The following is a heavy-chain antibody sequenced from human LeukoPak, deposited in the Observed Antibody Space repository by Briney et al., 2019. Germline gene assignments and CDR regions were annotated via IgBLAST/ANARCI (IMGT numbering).Heavy chain of an antibody. J-gene: IGHJ4*02. V-gene: IGHV3-30*18. CDR1: GFTFSSYR. Sequence: PGRSLRLSCAASGFTFSSYRMHWVRQAPGKGLEWVAVISYDGSNKYYADSVKGRFTISRDNSKNTLYLQLNSLRAEDTAVYYCAKDSARMGGDGSVYSWGQGTLVTVSS. CDR3: AKDSARMGGDGSVYS. D-gene: IGHD1-26*01. CDR2: ISYDGSNK.